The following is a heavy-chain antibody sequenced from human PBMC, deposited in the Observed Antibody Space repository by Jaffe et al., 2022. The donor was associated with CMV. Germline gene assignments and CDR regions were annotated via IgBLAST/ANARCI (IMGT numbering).Heavy chain of an antibody. V-gene: IGHV4-59*08. CDR3: ARQGDYYGSGSYYNLFDY. Sequence: QVQLQESGPGLVKPSETLSLTCTVSGGSISSYYWSWIRQPPGKGLEWIGYIYYSGSTNYNPSLKSRVTISVDTSKNQFSLKLSSVTAADTAVYYCARQGDYYGSGSYYNLFDYWGQGTLVTVSS. J-gene: IGHJ4*02. CDR2: IYYSGST. D-gene: IGHD3-10*01. CDR1: GGSISSYY.